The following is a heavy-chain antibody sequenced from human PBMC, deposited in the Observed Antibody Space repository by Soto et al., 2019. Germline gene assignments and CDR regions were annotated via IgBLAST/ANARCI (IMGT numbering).Heavy chain of an antibody. Sequence: ASVKVSCRXSGNTLTSFYIHWVRQAPGQGLEWVGRLSPTTGGTNYAQHFQGRVTVTWDMSTFTAYMELSSLIYEDTAVYYCARPPGYVTDWYYFDTWGQGTQVTVSS. CDR2: LSPTTGGT. J-gene: IGHJ4*02. CDR1: GNTLTSFY. D-gene: IGHD3-9*01. CDR3: ARPPGYVTDWYYFDT. V-gene: IGHV1-2*02.